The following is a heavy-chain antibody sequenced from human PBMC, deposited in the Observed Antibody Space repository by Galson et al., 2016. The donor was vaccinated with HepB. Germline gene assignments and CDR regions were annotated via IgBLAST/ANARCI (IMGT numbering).Heavy chain of an antibody. CDR2: ISYDGSHK. Sequence: SLRLSCAASGFTFSSYAMHWVRQAPGKGLEWVAVISYDGSHKYYAASVKGRFTISRDNSKNTLSLQMNSLETEDTAVYYCATAMVLFDYWGQGTLVTVSS. V-gene: IGHV3-30*03. D-gene: IGHD3-10*01. CDR3: ATAMVLFDY. J-gene: IGHJ4*02. CDR1: GFTFSSYA.